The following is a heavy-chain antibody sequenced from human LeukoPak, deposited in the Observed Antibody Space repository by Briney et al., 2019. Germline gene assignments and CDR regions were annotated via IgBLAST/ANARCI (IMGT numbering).Heavy chain of an antibody. Sequence: PSETLSLTCTVSGGSISSSSYYWGWIRQPPGKGLEWIGSIYYSGSTYYNPSLKSRVTISVDTSKNQFSLKLSSVTAADTAVYYCARYPTPPGSGSYYTYYYGMDVWGQGTTVTVSS. CDR1: GGSISSSSYY. D-gene: IGHD3-10*01. CDR3: ARYPTPPGSGSYYTYYYGMDV. V-gene: IGHV4-39*07. J-gene: IGHJ6*02. CDR2: IYYSGST.